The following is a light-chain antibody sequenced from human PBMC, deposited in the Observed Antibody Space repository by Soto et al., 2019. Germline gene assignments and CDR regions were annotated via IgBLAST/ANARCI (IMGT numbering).Light chain of an antibody. CDR1: QSISSW. Sequence: DIQMTQSPSSVSASLGDRVTITCRASQSISSWLAWYQQKPGKAPKLLIYDASSLESGVPSRFSGSGSGTEFTLTISSLQPDDFATYYCQQYNSYSALTFGGGTKVDIK. V-gene: IGKV1-5*01. J-gene: IGKJ4*01. CDR2: DAS. CDR3: QQYNSYSALT.